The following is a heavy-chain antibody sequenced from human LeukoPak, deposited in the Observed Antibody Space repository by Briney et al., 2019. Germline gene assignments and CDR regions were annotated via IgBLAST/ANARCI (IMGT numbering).Heavy chain of an antibody. CDR1: GFTFDEYG. D-gene: IGHD6-13*01. CDR2: INWNGGNA. CDR3: ARRFLYSSSWFFDL. J-gene: IGHJ4*02. V-gene: IGHV3-20*04. Sequence: GGSLRLSCAASGFTFDEYGMNWVRQVPGKGLECVSSINWNGGNAGYADSVKGRFTISRDNAKNSLYLQMDSLTAEDTALYYCARRFLYSSSWFFDLWGQGTLVTVSS.